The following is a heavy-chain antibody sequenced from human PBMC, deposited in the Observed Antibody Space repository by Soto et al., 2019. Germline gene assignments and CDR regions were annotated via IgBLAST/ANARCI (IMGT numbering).Heavy chain of an antibody. CDR3: VKNSGWFNT. V-gene: IGHV3-23*01. J-gene: IGHJ5*02. CDR1: GFPFSSTD. D-gene: IGHD3-10*01. Sequence: GGSLRLSCAASGFPFSSTDMSWVRQAPGKGLEWVSTILDTGTTVFYADSVKGRFTVSRDNSNNTLYVQMNNLRADDTAVYYCVKNSGWFNTWGQVALVTASS. CDR2: ILDTGTTV.